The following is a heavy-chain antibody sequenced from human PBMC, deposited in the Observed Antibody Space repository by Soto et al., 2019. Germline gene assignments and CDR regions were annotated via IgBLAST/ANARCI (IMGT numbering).Heavy chain of an antibody. D-gene: IGHD6-6*01. CDR1: GFTFSSYA. CDR3: AKPPYSSSSYYYYGMDV. V-gene: IGHV3-23*01. Sequence: EVQLLESGGGLVQPGGSLRLSCAASGFTFSSYAMTWVRQAPGKGLEWVSAISGSGGTTYHADSVKGRFTISRDNSKNTLYLHMNSLRAEDAAVYYCAKPPYSSSSYYYYGMDVRGQGTTVTVSS. CDR2: ISGSGGTT. J-gene: IGHJ6*02.